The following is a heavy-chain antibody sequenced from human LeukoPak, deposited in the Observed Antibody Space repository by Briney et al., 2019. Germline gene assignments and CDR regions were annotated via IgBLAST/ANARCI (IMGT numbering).Heavy chain of an antibody. CDR3: ARLYDSSGYYYVYSHGIDY. D-gene: IGHD3-22*01. CDR2: ISPGGEIT. CDR1: GFTFSIYG. J-gene: IGHJ4*02. Sequence: PGGSLRLSCAASGFTFSIYGMNWVRQAPGKGLEWVSGISPGGEITYYADSVKGRFTISRDNSKNTVSLQMHSLRAEDTAVYYCARLYDSSGYYYVYSHGIDYWGQGTLVTVTS. V-gene: IGHV3-23*01.